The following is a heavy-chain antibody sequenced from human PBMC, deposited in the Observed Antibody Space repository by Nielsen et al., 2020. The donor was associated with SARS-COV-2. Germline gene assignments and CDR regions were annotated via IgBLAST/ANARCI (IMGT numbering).Heavy chain of an antibody. CDR1: GYSFSNYW. CDR2: IDPSDSYT. J-gene: IGHJ6*02. V-gene: IGHV5-10-1*01. Sequence: GESLKISCKGSGYSFSNYWINWVRQMPGKGLEWMGRIDPSDSYTNYSPSLQGHVTISVDKSIATAYLHWSSLKASDTAMYYCARRPTESDRAFFYYGMDVWGQGTTVTVSS. D-gene: IGHD1-14*01. CDR3: ARRPTESDRAFFYYGMDV.